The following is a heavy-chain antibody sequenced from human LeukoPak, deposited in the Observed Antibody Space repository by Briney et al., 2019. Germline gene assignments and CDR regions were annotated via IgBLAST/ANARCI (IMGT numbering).Heavy chain of an antibody. CDR3: ARDQTGYSSSYPDY. CDR2: IRYDASNK. Sequence: PGGSLRLSCAASGFTFSTYGMHWVRQAPGKGLEWVAFIRYDASNKYYADSVKGRFTISRDNSKNTLYLQMNSLRAEDTAVYYCARDQTGYSSSYPDYWGQGTLVTVSS. D-gene: IGHD6-13*01. CDR1: GFTFSTYG. V-gene: IGHV3-30*02. J-gene: IGHJ4*02.